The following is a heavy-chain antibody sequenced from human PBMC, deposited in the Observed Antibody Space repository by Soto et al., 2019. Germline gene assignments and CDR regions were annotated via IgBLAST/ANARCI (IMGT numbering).Heavy chain of an antibody. CDR3: ARDRLIAVTGLLHY. V-gene: IGHV1-18*01. Sequence: QVQLVQSGAEVKKPGASVKVSCKTSGYPFTSYGINWVRPAPGQGPEWMGWISAYNGKTSYTQKFQGRVTMTTDTSTSTAYMELRSLRSDDTAVYYCARDRLIAVTGLLHYWGQGTLVTVSS. CDR2: ISAYNGKT. D-gene: IGHD6-19*01. CDR1: GYPFTSYG. J-gene: IGHJ4*02.